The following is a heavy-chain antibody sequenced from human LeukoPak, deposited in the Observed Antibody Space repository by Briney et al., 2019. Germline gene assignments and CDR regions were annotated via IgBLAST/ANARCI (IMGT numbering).Heavy chain of an antibody. Sequence: GGSPTLSCPASGFTFSTYAMSWVRQIPGTGREWVAAISGSVDGTYYADSVKGRFTISRDNSRNTLYLQMNPLRAEDTAVYFCAKSPVSSCRGSFCYPFDYWGQGNLVTVSS. CDR3: AKSPVSSCRGSFCYPFDY. J-gene: IGHJ4*02. V-gene: IGHV3-23*01. CDR1: GFTFSTYA. CDR2: ISGSVDGT. D-gene: IGHD2-15*01.